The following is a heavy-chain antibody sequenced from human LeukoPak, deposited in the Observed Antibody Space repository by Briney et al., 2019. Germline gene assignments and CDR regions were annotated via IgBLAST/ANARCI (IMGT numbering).Heavy chain of an antibody. D-gene: IGHD3-10*01. Sequence: GGSLRLSCAASGFTFSSYSMNWVRQAPGKGLEWVSSISSSSSYIYYADSVKGRFTISRDNSKNTLYLQMNSLRAEDTAVYYCARDGVSHFDYWGQGTLVTVSS. CDR2: ISSSSSYI. CDR3: ARDGVSHFDY. CDR1: GFTFSSYS. J-gene: IGHJ4*02. V-gene: IGHV3-21*01.